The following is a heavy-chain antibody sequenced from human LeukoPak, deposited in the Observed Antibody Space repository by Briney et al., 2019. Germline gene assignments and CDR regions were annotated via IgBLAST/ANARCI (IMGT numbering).Heavy chain of an antibody. CDR3: ARAGTTGDFDY. Sequence: GGSLRLSCAASGFTVSSNYMSWVRQAPGKGLEGVSVIYSGGSTYYADSVKGRFTISRHNSKNTLYLQMNSPRAEDTAVYYCARAGTTGDFDYWGQGTLVTVSS. V-gene: IGHV3-53*01. D-gene: IGHD4-11*01. CDR2: IYSGGST. J-gene: IGHJ4*02. CDR1: GFTVSSNY.